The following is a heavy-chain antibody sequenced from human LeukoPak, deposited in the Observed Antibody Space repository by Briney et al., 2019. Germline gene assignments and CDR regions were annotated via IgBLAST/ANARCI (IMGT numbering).Heavy chain of an antibody. CDR1: GGSISSYF. CDR2: IYYNGST. Sequence: SETLSLTCTVSGGSISSYFWSWIRQPPGKGLEWIGFIYYNGSTNYNPSLKSRVTMSVDTSKKQFSLKLSSVTAADTAVYYCARGRYDSSGYYTVYYFDYWGQGTLVTVSS. J-gene: IGHJ4*02. CDR3: ARGRYDSSGYYTVYYFDY. D-gene: IGHD3-22*01. V-gene: IGHV4-59*12.